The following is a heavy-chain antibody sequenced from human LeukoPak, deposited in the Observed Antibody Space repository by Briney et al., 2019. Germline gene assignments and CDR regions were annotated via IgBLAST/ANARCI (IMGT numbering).Heavy chain of an antibody. CDR2: INQDGTDK. V-gene: IGHV3-7*03. J-gene: IGHJ4*02. CDR3: VTYSTGLYKGLEF. CDR1: GFTFTTYW. D-gene: IGHD2-8*02. Sequence: PGGSLTLSCATSGFTFTTYWMSWIRQAPGKGLEWVANINQDGTDKYHVDSVKGRFTFPRDNAQNSLYLQMSSLRVEDTAVYYCVTYSTGLYKGLEFWGQGTQVTVSS.